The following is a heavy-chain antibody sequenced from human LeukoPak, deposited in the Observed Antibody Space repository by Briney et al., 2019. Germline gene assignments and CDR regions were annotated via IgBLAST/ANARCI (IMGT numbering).Heavy chain of an antibody. CDR2: INPDGTTT. CDR3: ATAPASVDSS. D-gene: IGHD3-3*01. J-gene: IGHJ5*02. CDR1: GFTFTRFW. V-gene: IGHV3-7*01. Sequence: GGSLRLSCAASGFTFTRFWLTWVRQSPGQGLGWVANINPDGTTTTYVDSVEGRFAISRDNAKNSVFLLMTSLRAEDTAMYYCATAPASVDSSWGQGTLVAVSS.